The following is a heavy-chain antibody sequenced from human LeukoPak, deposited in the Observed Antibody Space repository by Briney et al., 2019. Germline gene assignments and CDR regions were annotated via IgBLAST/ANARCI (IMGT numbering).Heavy chain of an antibody. J-gene: IGHJ4*02. CDR2: ISYDGSNK. Sequence: GGSLRLSCAASGFTFSSYGMHWVRQAPGKGLEWVAVISYDGSNKYYADSVKGRFTISRDNSKNTLYLQMNSLRAEDTAVYYCATTGETSGYYPFFDYWGQGTLVTVSS. CDR3: ATTGETSGYYPFFDY. D-gene: IGHD3-22*01. V-gene: IGHV3-30*03. CDR1: GFTFSSYG.